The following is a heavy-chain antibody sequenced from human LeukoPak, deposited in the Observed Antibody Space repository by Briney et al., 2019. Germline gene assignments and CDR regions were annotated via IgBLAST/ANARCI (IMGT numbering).Heavy chain of an antibody. D-gene: IGHD5-12*01. Sequence: SETLSLTCTVSGGSISSSSYYWGWIRQPPGKGLEWIGSIYYSGSTYYNPSLKSRVNISVDTSKNQFSLKLSSVTAADTAVYYCASLARFGGYSDYWGQGTLVTVSS. J-gene: IGHJ4*02. CDR2: IYYSGST. CDR1: GGSISSSSYY. CDR3: ASLARFGGYSDY. V-gene: IGHV4-39*01.